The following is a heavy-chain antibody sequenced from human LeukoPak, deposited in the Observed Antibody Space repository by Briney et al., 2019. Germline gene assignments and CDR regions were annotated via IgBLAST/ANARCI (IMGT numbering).Heavy chain of an antibody. V-gene: IGHV3-30*18. CDR3: AKFVEATSLDYYYYGMDV. J-gene: IGHJ6*02. Sequence: GGSLRLSCAASGFTFSSYGMHWVRQAPGKGLEWVAVISYDGSNKYYADSVKGRFTISRDNSKNTLYLQMNSLRAEDTAVYYCAKFVEATSLDYYYYGMDVWGQGTTVTVSS. CDR1: GFTFSSYG. CDR2: ISYDGSNK. D-gene: IGHD1-26*01.